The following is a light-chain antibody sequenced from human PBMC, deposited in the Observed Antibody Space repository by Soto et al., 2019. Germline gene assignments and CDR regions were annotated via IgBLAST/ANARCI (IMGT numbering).Light chain of an antibody. J-gene: IGKJ1*01. Sequence: DIVMTQSPDSLAVSLGERATINCKSSQTVLYSSNNKNYLAWYQQRPGQPPKLLIYWASTRESGVPDRFSGSGSGKDFTLTISSLQAEDVAVYYCQQYYSTPRTFGQGTEVEIK. V-gene: IGKV4-1*01. CDR2: WAS. CDR1: QTVLYSSNNKNY. CDR3: QQYYSTPRT.